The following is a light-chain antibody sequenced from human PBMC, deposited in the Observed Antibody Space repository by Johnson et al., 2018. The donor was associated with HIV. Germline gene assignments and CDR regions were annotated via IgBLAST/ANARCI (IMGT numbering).Light chain of an antibody. CDR1: RSNIGNNY. J-gene: IGLJ1*01. V-gene: IGLV1-51*01. CDR3: GTWDSSLSAFV. Sequence: QFVLTQPPSVSAAPGQKVTISCSGSRSNIGNNYVSWYQQLPATAPKLLIFDNNQRPSGIPDRFSASTSGTSATLRITGLQTGAAADFYCGTWDSSLSAFVFGTGTKVSVL. CDR2: DNN.